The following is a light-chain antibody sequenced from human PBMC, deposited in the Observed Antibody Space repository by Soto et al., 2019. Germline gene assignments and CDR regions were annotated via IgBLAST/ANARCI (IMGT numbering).Light chain of an antibody. CDR2: AAS. CDR1: QVISNY. V-gene: IGKV1-27*01. CDR3: QKYNSAPWT. J-gene: IGKJ1*01. Sequence: DIQMTQSPSSLSASVGDRVTITCRASQVISNYLAWYQQKPGKVPKLLIYAASTLQSGVPFRFSGSGSGTDFTLTISSLQHEDVATYSCQKYNSAPWTFGQGTKVEIK.